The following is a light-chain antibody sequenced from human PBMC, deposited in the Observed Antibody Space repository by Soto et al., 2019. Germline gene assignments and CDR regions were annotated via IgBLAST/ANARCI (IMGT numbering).Light chain of an antibody. Sequence: EIVLTQSPATLSLSPGERATLSCRASQSVSSYLAWYQQKPGQAPRLLIYDASNRATGIPARFSGSGSGTDFTLTISSLEPENFAVYSGQQRSNWPATFGPGTKGDIK. V-gene: IGKV3-11*01. CDR2: DAS. CDR3: QQRSNWPAT. CDR1: QSVSSY. J-gene: IGKJ3*01.